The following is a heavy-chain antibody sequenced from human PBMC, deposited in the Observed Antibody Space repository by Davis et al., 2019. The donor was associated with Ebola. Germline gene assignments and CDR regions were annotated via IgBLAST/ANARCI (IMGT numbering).Heavy chain of an antibody. Sequence: MPGGSLRLSCTVSGGSISSYYWSWIRQPPGKGLEWIGYIYYSGSTNYKPSLKGRVTISVDTSKKQFSLKLNSVTAADTAVYYCAVGNSGSYFGAFDIWGQGTMVTVSS. CDR1: GGSISSYY. V-gene: IGHV4-59*01. D-gene: IGHD1-26*01. CDR3: AVGNSGSYFGAFDI. CDR2: IYYSGST. J-gene: IGHJ3*02.